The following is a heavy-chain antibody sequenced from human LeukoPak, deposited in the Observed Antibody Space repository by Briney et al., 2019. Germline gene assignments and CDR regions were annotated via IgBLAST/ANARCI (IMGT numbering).Heavy chain of an antibody. Sequence: PGGSLRLSSADPGFTFSSDEMSWVRQAPGKGLEWVSYISSSGSTIYYADSVKGRFTISRDNAKNSLYLQMNSLRAEDTAVYYCARARIGELLGDKLYYYSMDVWGKGTTVTVSS. CDR2: ISSSGSTI. CDR3: ARARIGELLGDKLYYYSMDV. J-gene: IGHJ6*03. CDR1: GFTFSSDE. V-gene: IGHV3-48*03. D-gene: IGHD3-10*01.